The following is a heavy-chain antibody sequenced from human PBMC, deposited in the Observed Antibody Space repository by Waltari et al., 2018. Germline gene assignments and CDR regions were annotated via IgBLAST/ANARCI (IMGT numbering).Heavy chain of an antibody. Sequence: QITLRESGPTLVKPTQTLTLTCTFSGFSLSTSGVGVGWIRQPSGKALECLALIYWDDDKRYSPSLKSRLTVTKDTSKNQVVLIMTNMDPMDSATYYCAYRRPARDGNNPYYFDSWGQGTLVTVSS. CDR3: AYRRPARDGNNPYYFDS. V-gene: IGHV2-5*02. J-gene: IGHJ4*02. CDR2: IYWDDDK. CDR1: GFSLSTSGVG.